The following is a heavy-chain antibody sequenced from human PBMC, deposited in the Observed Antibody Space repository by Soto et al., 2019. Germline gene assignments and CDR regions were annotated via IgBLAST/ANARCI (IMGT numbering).Heavy chain of an antibody. Sequence: ASVKVSCKASCYTFTSYGISWVRHAPGQGLEWMGWISVYNGNTNYAQKLQGRVTMTTDTSTSTAYMELRSLRSDDTAVYYCARDEGLLKYYYYYGMDVWGQGTTVTVSS. J-gene: IGHJ6*02. CDR2: ISVYNGNT. D-gene: IGHD2-21*01. CDR1: CYTFTSYG. V-gene: IGHV1-18*04. CDR3: ARDEGLLKYYYYYGMDV.